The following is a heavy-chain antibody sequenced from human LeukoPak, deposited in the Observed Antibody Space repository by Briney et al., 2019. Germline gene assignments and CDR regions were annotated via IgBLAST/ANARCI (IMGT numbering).Heavy chain of an antibody. J-gene: IGHJ6*02. CDR3: ASRRSRDGYNYYYYGMDV. D-gene: IGHD5-24*01. Sequence: GGSLRLSCAASGFTVSSNYMSWVRQAPGKGLEWVSVIYSGGSTYYADSVKGRFTISRDNSKNTLYLQMNSLRAEDTAVYYCASRRSRDGYNYYYYGMDVWGQGTTVTVPS. CDR2: IYSGGST. CDR1: GFTVSSNY. V-gene: IGHV3-53*01.